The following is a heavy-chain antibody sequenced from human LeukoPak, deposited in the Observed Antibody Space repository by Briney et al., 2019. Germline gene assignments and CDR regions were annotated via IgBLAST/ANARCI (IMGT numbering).Heavy chain of an antibody. CDR2: IFYTGNT. J-gene: IGHJ4*02. V-gene: IGHV4-59*01. CDR3: ASGGSRTGFDY. CDR1: GGSISTYY. D-gene: IGHD3/OR15-3a*01. Sequence: PSETLSLTCTVSGGSISTYYWSWLRQPPGKGLEWIGYIFYTGNTNYNPSLESRVTISVDTSKNQFSLRLSSVIAADTAVYYCASGGSRTGFDYWGQGTLVTVSS.